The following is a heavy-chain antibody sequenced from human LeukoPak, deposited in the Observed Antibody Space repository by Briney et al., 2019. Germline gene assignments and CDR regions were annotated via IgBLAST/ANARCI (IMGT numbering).Heavy chain of an antibody. CDR1: GDSISTSNSY. CDR2: IYRSGST. V-gene: IGHV4-61*02. J-gene: IGHJ5*02. CDR3: ARSPVTTWWFDP. Sequence: SETLSLTCTVSGDSISTSNSYWGWIRQPAGKGLEWIGRIYRSGSTNYNPSLKSRVTISVDTSKNQLSLKLNSMTAADTAVYYCARSPVTTWWFDPWGQGTLVTVSS. D-gene: IGHD4-17*01.